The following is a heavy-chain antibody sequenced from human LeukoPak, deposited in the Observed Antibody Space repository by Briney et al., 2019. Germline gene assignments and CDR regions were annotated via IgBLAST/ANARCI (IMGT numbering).Heavy chain of an antibody. Sequence: SETLSPTCAVYGGSLSGYYWSWIRQPPGKGLEWIGEINHSGSTHYTPSLKSRVTISVDTSKHQFSLKLSSVAAADTAVYYCARGNFNVVVVVAATDDAFDIWGQGTMVTVSS. CDR1: GGSLSGYY. D-gene: IGHD2-15*01. V-gene: IGHV4-34*01. CDR2: INHSGST. CDR3: ARGNFNVVVVVAATDDAFDI. J-gene: IGHJ3*02.